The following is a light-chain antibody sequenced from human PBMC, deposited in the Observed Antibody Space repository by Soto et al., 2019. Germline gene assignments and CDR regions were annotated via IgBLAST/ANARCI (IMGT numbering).Light chain of an antibody. V-gene: IGLV2-8*01. Sequence: QSALTQPPSASGSPGQSVTISCTGTSSDVGGYVSWYQQHPGKAPKLMLYEVNKRPSGVPDRFSGSKSGKTASLTVSGLQAEDEADYYCSAYAGSKSLIFGGGTKLTVL. CDR2: EVN. CDR3: SAYAGSKSLI. J-gene: IGLJ2*01. CDR1: SSDVGGY.